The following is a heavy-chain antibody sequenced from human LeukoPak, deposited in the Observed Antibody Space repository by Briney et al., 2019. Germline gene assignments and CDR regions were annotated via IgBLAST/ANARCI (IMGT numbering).Heavy chain of an antibody. CDR1: GYSISSGYY. CDR2: IYHSGST. Sequence: SETLSLTCVVSGYSISSGYYWGWIRQPPGKGLEWIGSIYHSGSTYYNPSLKSRVTISVDTSKNQFSLKLSSVTAADTAVYYCARDSRYSNYVFEGFYYYYYMDVWGKGTTVTVSS. D-gene: IGHD4-11*01. CDR3: ARDSRYSNYVFEGFYYYYYMDV. V-gene: IGHV4-38-2*02. J-gene: IGHJ6*03.